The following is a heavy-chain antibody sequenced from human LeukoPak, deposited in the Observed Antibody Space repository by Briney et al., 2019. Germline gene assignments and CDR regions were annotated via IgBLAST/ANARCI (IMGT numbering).Heavy chain of an antibody. CDR1: GGTFSSYA. D-gene: IGHD6-6*01. CDR3: ARAESSSSDGSDP. CDR2: ISAYNGNT. Sequence: ASVKVSCKASGGTFSSYAISWVRQAPGQGLEWMGWISAYNGNTNYAQKLQGRVTMTTDTSTSTAYMELKSLRSDDTAVYYCARAESSSSDGSDPWGQGTLVTVSS. V-gene: IGHV1-18*01. J-gene: IGHJ5*02.